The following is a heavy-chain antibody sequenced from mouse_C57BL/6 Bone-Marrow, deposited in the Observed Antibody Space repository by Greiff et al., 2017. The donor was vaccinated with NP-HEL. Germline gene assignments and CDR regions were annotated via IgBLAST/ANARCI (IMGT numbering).Heavy chain of an antibody. V-gene: IGHV1-64*01. CDR3: ARGLTGTIHFDY. J-gene: IGHJ2*01. CDR2: IHPNSGST. CDR1: GYTFTSYW. D-gene: IGHD4-1*01. Sequence: QVHVKQSGAELVKPGASVKLSCKASGYTFTSYWMHWVKQRPGQGLEWIGMIHPNSGSTNYNEKFKSKATLTVDKSSSTAYMQLSSLTSEDSAVYYCARGLTGTIHFDYWGQGTTLTVSS.